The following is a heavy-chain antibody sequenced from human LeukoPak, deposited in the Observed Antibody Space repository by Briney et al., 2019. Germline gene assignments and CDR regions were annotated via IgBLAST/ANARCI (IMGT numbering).Heavy chain of an antibody. CDR2: MNPNSGNT. CDR3: ARAPTVRYCDTSTCSNGGYWFDP. V-gene: IGHV1-8*01. Sequence: ASVKVSCKASGYTFTRYDVNWVRQATGQGLEWLGWMNPNSGNTGYAQKFQGRVTMTRITSINTAYLELSSLESEDTAVSYCARAPTVRYCDTSTCSNGGYWFDPWGQGTLVTVSS. CDR1: GYTFTRYD. J-gene: IGHJ5*02. D-gene: IGHD2-2*01.